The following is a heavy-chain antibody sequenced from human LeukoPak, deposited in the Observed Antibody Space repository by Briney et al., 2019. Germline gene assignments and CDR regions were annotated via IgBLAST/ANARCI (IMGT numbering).Heavy chain of an antibody. Sequence: GGSLRLSCAASGFTFSSYSMNWVRQAPGKGLEWVSYISSSSSTIYYADSVKGRFTISRHNSKNTLYLQMNSLRAEDTAVYYCAKKNFGSRYWGQGTLVTVSS. D-gene: IGHD3-3*01. CDR1: GFTFSSYS. CDR2: ISSSSSTI. V-gene: IGHV3-48*01. J-gene: IGHJ4*02. CDR3: AKKNFGSRY.